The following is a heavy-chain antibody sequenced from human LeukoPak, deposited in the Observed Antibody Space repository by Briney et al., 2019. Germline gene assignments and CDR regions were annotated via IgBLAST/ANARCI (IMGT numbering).Heavy chain of an antibody. V-gene: IGHV4-34*01. CDR1: GGSFSGYY. Sequence: PSETLSLTCAVYGGSFSGYYWSWIRQPPGKGLEWIGETNHSGSTNYNPSLKSRVTISVDTSKNQFSLKLSSVTAADTAVYYCARHIGRAWLRENWFDPWGQGTLVTVSS. CDR3: ARHIGRAWLRENWFDP. D-gene: IGHD6-19*01. J-gene: IGHJ5*02. CDR2: TNHSGST.